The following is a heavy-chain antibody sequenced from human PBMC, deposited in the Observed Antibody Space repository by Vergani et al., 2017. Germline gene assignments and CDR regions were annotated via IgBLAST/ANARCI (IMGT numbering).Heavy chain of an antibody. J-gene: IGHJ3*02. CDR1: GGSISSGGYY. CDR3: VRIGTHDSSGYYPNDAFDI. CDR2: IYYSGST. D-gene: IGHD3-22*01. Sequence: QVQLQESGPGLVKPSQTLSLTCTVSGGSISSGGYYWSWIRQHPGKGLEWIGYIYYSGSTYYNPSLKSLVTISVDTSKNQFSLKLSSVTAADTAVYYCVRIGTHDSSGYYPNDAFDIWGQGTMVTVSS. V-gene: IGHV4-31*01.